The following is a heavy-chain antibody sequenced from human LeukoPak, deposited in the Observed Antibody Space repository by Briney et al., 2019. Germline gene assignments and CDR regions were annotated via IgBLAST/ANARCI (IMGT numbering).Heavy chain of an antibody. Sequence: ASVKVSCKASGYTFTSYDINWVRQATGQGLEWMGWMNPNSGNTGYAQKFQGRVTMTRNTSISTAYMELSSLRSEDTAVYYCARGMERYYYYYMDVWGKGTTVTISS. D-gene: IGHD1-1*01. V-gene: IGHV1-8*01. CDR3: ARGMERYYYYYMDV. J-gene: IGHJ6*03. CDR1: GYTFTSYD. CDR2: MNPNSGNT.